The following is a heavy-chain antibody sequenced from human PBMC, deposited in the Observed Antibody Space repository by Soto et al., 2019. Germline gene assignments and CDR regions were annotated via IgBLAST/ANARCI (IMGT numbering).Heavy chain of an antibody. D-gene: IGHD6-19*01. Sequence: QVQLQESGPGLVKPSQTLSLTCTVSGGSISSGGYYWSWIRQHPGKGLEWIGYIYYSGSTYYNPSLKSRVTISVDTSKNQFSLKLSSVTAADTAVYYCARAGYSSGLIGGYFDLWGRGTLGTVSS. J-gene: IGHJ2*01. CDR1: GGSISSGGYY. CDR3: ARAGYSSGLIGGYFDL. V-gene: IGHV4-31*03. CDR2: IYYSGST.